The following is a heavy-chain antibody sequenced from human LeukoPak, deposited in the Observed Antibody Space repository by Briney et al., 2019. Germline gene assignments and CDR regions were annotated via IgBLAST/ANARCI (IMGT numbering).Heavy chain of an antibody. CDR2: INHSGST. J-gene: IGHJ4*02. CDR3: ATGWILGATLTY. V-gene: IGHV4-34*01. Sequence: PSETLSLTCAVYGGSFSGYYWSWIRQPPGKGLEWIGEINHSGSTNYNPSLKSRVTISVDTSKNQFSLKLSSVTAADTAVYYCATGWILGATLTYWGQGTLVTVSS. D-gene: IGHD1-26*01. CDR1: GGSFSGYY.